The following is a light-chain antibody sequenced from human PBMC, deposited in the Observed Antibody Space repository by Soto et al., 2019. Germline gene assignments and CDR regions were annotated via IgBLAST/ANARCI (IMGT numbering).Light chain of an antibody. CDR3: QQYNNWPPYT. CDR1: QSVSSN. J-gene: IGKJ2*01. V-gene: IGKV3-15*01. Sequence: EILMTQSPATLSVSPGERATPSCRASQSVSSNLAWYQQKPGQAPRLLIYGASTRATGIPARFSGSGSGTEFTLTISSLQSEDFAVYYCQQYNNWPPYTFGQGTKVDI. CDR2: GAS.